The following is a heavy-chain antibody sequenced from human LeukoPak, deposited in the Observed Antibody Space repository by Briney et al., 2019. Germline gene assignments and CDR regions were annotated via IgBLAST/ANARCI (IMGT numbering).Heavy chain of an antibody. D-gene: IGHD3-10*01. CDR3: ARNGYYGSGSPTYYYYMDV. CDR2: IIPKFGTL. J-gene: IGHJ6*03. Sequence: SVKVSCKASGGTFSSYAFSWVRQAPGQGLEWMGGIIPKFGTLNYAQKFQGRVSITAAESASTTYMELSSLRSEDTAVYYCARNGYYGSGSPTYYYYMDVWGKGTTVTVSS. CDR1: GGTFSSYA. V-gene: IGHV1-69*13.